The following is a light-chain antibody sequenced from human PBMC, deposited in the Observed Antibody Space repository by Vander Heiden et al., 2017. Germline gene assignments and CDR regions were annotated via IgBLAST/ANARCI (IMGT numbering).Light chain of an antibody. CDR2: WAS. CDR3: QQFYSAPYT. V-gene: IGKV4-1*01. Sequence: TITCRSSQSVSFSSNNKNYLAWYQQKPGHPPKLLIYWASTRESGVPERFSGSGSVTDFTLTISSLQAEDAALYYCQQFYSAPYTFGQGTKLEIK. J-gene: IGKJ2*01. CDR1: QSVSFSSNNKNY.